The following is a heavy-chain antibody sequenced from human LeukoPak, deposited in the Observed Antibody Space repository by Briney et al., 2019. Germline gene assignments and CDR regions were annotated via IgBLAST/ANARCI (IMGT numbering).Heavy chain of an antibody. J-gene: IGHJ5*02. CDR2: IIPIFGTA. Sequence: GASVKVSCKSSGGTFSSYAISWVRQAPGQGLEWMGGIIPIFGTANYAQKFQGRVTITADKSTSTAYMELSSLRSEDTAVYYCARDSFIAAAGTWNWFDPWGQGTLVTVSS. CDR3: ARDSFIAAAGTWNWFDP. CDR1: GGTFSSYA. D-gene: IGHD6-13*01. V-gene: IGHV1-69*06.